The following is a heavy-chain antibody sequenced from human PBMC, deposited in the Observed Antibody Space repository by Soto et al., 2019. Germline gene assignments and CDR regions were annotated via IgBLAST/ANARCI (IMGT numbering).Heavy chain of an antibody. CDR3: YYGSGSYSSYYYYYGMDV. D-gene: IGHD3-10*01. J-gene: IGHJ6*02. CDR1: GGSISSGGYS. V-gene: IGHV4-30-2*01. CDR2: MYHSGST. Sequence: TLSLTCAVSGGSISSGGYSWSWIRQPPGKGLEWIGYMYHSGSTYYNPSLKSRVTISVDTSKNQFSLKLSSVTAADTAVYYCYYGSGSYSSYYYYYGMDVWGQGTTVTVSS.